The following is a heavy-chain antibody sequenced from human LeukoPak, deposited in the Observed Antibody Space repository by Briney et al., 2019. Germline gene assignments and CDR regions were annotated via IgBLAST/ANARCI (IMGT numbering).Heavy chain of an antibody. CDR3: ARDDRLYYYYGMDV. V-gene: IGHV1-2*02. Sequence: ASVKVSCKASGYTFTGYYMHWVRQAPGQGLEWMGWINPNSGGTNYAQKFQGRVTVTRDTSISTAYMELSRLRSDDTAVYYCARDDRLYYYYGMDVWGQGTTVTVSS. D-gene: IGHD3-22*01. CDR2: INPNSGGT. CDR1: GYTFTGYY. J-gene: IGHJ6*02.